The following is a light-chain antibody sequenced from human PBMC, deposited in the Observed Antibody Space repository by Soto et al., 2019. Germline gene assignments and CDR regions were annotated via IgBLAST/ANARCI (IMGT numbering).Light chain of an antibody. CDR2: DAS. J-gene: IGKJ4*01. CDR3: QQYDNLPLT. CDR1: QDINNY. V-gene: IGKV1-33*01. Sequence: DIQMTQSPSSLSASVGDRVTITCQASQDINNYLNWYQQKSGKAPKLLIYDASDLETGVPSRFSGSGSGTDSTFTISSLQPEDIATYYCQQYDNLPLTFGGGTKVDIK.